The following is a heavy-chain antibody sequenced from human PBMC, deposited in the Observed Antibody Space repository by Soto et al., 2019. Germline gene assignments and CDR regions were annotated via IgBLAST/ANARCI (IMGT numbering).Heavy chain of an antibody. Sequence: PGGSLRLSCAASGFTLRTYAMHWVRQAPGKGLEYVSGISDNGGNTYYADSVKGRFTISRDNSKNTLYPQMGSLRAEDMAVYYCARSAHLYYDNWFDYWGQGTLVTVYS. J-gene: IGHJ4*02. CDR3: ARSAHLYYDNWFDY. D-gene: IGHD3-22*01. CDR2: ISDNGGNT. CDR1: GFTLRTYA. V-gene: IGHV3-64*02.